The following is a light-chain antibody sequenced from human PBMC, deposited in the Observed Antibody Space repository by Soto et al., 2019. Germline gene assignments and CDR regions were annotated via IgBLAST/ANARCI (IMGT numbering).Light chain of an antibody. CDR2: DVS. CDR1: QSVSSY. V-gene: IGKV3-11*01. Sequence: EIVSTQSPATLSLSPGERATLSCRASQSVSSYLAWYQQKPGQAPRLLIYDVSNRATGIPARFSGSGSGTDFTLTLSSLEPEDFAVYYCQERSNWPLTFGGGTKVEIK. J-gene: IGKJ4*01. CDR3: QERSNWPLT.